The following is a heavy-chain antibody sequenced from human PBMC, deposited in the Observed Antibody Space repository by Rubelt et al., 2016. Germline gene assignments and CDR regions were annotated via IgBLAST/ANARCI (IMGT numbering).Heavy chain of an antibody. J-gene: IGHJ6*02. CDR1: GFTHTYST. V-gene: IGHV3-23*01. CDR3: AKGGDGYNPGYYYYYGMDV. CDR2: ISGNGGST. D-gene: IGHD5-24*01. Sequence: ASGFTHTYSTMTWVRQAPGKGLEWVSAISGNGGSTYYADSVRGRFTISRDNSRNTLYLQMNSLRAEDTAVYYCAKGGDGYNPGYYYYYGMDVWGQGTTVTVSS.